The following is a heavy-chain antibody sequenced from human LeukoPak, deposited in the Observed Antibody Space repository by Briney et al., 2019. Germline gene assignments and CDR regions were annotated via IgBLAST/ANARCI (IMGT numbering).Heavy chain of an antibody. D-gene: IGHD1-14*01. CDR3: ARGPPLTMEWYFDL. CDR2: ISSSGSTT. V-gene: IGHV3-48*03. Sequence: GGSLRLSSAASGFTFSSYELNGVRQGPGEGLGWVSYISSSGSTTSYADSVKGRFTISRDISKNTLYLQMNSLRAEDTAVYYCARGPPLTMEWYFDLWGRGTLVTVSS. CDR1: GFTFSSYE. J-gene: IGHJ2*01.